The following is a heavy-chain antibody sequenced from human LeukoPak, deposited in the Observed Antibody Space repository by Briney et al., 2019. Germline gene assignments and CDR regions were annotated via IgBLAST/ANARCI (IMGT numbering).Heavy chain of an antibody. Sequence: SETVSLTCAVYGGSFSGYYWSWIRQPPGQGLEWIGEINHSGSTNYNPSLKSRVTISVDTSKNQFSLKLSSVTAADTAVYYCARDYNWNYVYYFDYWGQGTLVTVSS. J-gene: IGHJ4*02. CDR1: GGSFSGYY. V-gene: IGHV4-34*01. CDR2: INHSGST. D-gene: IGHD1-7*01. CDR3: ARDYNWNYVYYFDY.